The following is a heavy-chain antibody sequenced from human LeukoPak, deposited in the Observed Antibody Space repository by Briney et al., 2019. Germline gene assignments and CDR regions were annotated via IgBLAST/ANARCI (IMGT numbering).Heavy chain of an antibody. Sequence: PSETLSLTCTVSGGSMSSYYWSWIRQPPGKGLEWIGYIYYSGSTNYNPSLKSRVTISVDTSKNQFSLKLSSVTAADTAVYYCARDRELWDAFDIWGQGTMVTVSS. V-gene: IGHV4-59*01. CDR1: GGSMSSYY. J-gene: IGHJ3*02. CDR2: IYYSGST. CDR3: ARDRELWDAFDI. D-gene: IGHD1-26*01.